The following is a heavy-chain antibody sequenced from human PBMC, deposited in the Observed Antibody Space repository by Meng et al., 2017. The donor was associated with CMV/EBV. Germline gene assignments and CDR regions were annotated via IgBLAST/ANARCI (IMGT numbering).Heavy chain of an antibody. CDR1: GFTFSSYW. CDR3: TRLAPVDCSSTSCYSPIGYYYGMDV. CDR2: IKQDGSEK. V-gene: IGHV3-7*03. Sequence: GESLKISCAASGFTFSSYWMSWVRQAPGKGLEWVANIKQDGSEKYYVDSVKGRFTISRDNAKNSLYLQMNSLKTEDTAVYYCTRLAPVDCSSTSCYSPIGYYYGMDVWGQGTTVTVSS. D-gene: IGHD2-2*01. J-gene: IGHJ6*02.